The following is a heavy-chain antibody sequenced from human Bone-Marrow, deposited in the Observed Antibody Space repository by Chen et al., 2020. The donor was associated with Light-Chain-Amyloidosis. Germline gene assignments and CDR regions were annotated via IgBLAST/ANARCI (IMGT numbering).Heavy chain of an antibody. Sequence: QLQLQESGPGLVKPSETLSLTCTVSGGSISSSSYYWVWIRQPPGKGLEWIGSIYYSGSTYYNPSLKSRVTISVYTSKNQFSLKLSSVTAADTAVYYCAIDWGFRQPYDYWGQGTLVTVSS. V-gene: IGHV4-39*07. D-gene: IGHD3-16*01. J-gene: IGHJ4*02. CDR1: GGSISSSSYY. CDR2: IYYSGST. CDR3: AIDWGFRQPYDY.